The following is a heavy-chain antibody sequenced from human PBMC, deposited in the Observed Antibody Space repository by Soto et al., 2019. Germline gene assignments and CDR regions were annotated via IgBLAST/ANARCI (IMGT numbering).Heavy chain of an antibody. J-gene: IGHJ6*02. CDR2: IWNDRSGS. V-gene: IGHV3-33*08. Sequence: PGGPLILSGEASALTLITYAMLWVRQAPGKGLEWLAVIWNDRSGSYYANSVKGRFTISRDNSKNTLYLQMSSLRAEDTAVYYCARRQISPPTRGAAAARGDMAVWGQVTTVTVSS. CDR3: ARRQISPPTRGAAAARGDMAV. D-gene: IGHD6-13*01. CDR1: ALTLITYA.